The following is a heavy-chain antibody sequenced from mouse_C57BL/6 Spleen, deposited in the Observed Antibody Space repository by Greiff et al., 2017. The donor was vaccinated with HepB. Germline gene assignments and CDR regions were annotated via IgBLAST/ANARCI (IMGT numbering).Heavy chain of an antibody. V-gene: IGHV1-69*01. Sequence: VKLQQPGAELVMPGASVKLSCKASGYTFTSYWMHWVKQRPGQGLEWIGEIDPSDSYTNYNQKFKGNSTLTVDKSSSTAYMQLSSLTSEDSAVYYCARMGDYYSNAAWFAYWGQGTLVTVSA. D-gene: IGHD2-5*01. CDR2: IDPSDSYT. CDR3: ARMGDYYSNAAWFAY. CDR1: GYTFTSYW. J-gene: IGHJ3*01.